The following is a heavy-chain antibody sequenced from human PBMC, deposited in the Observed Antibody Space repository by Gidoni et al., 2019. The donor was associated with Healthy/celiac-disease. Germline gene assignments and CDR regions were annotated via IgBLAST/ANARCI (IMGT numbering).Heavy chain of an antibody. CDR2: INHSGNT. CDR3: ARVIVGATLTHDNFDY. J-gene: IGHJ4*02. D-gene: IGHD1-26*01. V-gene: IGHV4-34*01. Sequence: QVQLQQWGAGLLKPSETLSITCAVEGGAFSGYYWSWIRQPPGKGLEWIGEINHSGNTNYNPSLKSRVTISVDTSKNQFSLKLSSVTAADTAVYYCARVIVGATLTHDNFDYWGQGTLVTVSS. CDR1: GGAFSGYY.